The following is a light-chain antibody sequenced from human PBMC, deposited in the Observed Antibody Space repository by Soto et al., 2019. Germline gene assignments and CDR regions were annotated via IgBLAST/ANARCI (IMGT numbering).Light chain of an antibody. V-gene: IGKV1-39*01. Sequence: DIQMTQSPSSLSASVGDRVTITCRASQSINKYLHWYQQKPGKAPKLLIYTASSLESGVPSRFSGSGSGTDFTLTISSLQPEDFASYFCHQSYRAPHTFGQGTKLDIK. J-gene: IGKJ2*01. CDR2: TAS. CDR1: QSINKY. CDR3: HQSYRAPHT.